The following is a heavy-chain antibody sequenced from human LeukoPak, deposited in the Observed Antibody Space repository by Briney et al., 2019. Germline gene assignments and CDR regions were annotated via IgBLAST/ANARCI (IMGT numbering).Heavy chain of an antibody. V-gene: IGHV5-51*04. Sequence: GASLKISCKASGYSFTDHWIGWVRQMPGKGLEWMGIIYPGDSDTRYSPSFQGQVTISADKPISTAYLQWSTLQAPDTAMYYCARGDNSGWYFFDYWGQGTLVTVSS. CDR2: IYPGDSDT. D-gene: IGHD6-19*01. CDR1: GYSFTDHW. CDR3: ARGDNSGWYFFDY. J-gene: IGHJ4*02.